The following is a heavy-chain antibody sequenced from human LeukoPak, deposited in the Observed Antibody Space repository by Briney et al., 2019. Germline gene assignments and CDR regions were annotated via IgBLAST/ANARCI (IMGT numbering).Heavy chain of an antibody. CDR1: GYTFSSYA. Sequence: ASVKVSCKASGYTFSSYAINWVRQAPGQGLEWMGWISAYNGNTNYAQKFQGRVTMTRDTSTSTVYMELSSLRSEDTAVYYCARDRVAAAGGTFDIWGQGTMVTVSS. CDR3: ARDRVAAAGGTFDI. CDR2: ISAYNGNT. D-gene: IGHD6-13*01. J-gene: IGHJ3*02. V-gene: IGHV1-18*01.